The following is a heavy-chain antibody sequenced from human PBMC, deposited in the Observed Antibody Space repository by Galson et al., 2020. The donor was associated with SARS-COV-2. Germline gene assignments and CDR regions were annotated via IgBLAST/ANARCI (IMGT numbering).Heavy chain of an antibody. CDR2: ISGSGDTT. D-gene: IGHD6-13*01. Sequence: GGSLRLSCAASGSTFSSYAMNWVRQAPGEGLEWVSAISGSGDTTHYAGSVKGRFTIARDNSKNTPYMQMNSVRAEDTAVYYCAKRRYSSSQSETRGRDVWGQGATVTVAS. CDR3: AKRRYSSSQSETRGRDV. CDR1: GSTFSSYA. V-gene: IGHV3-23*01. J-gene: IGHJ6*02.